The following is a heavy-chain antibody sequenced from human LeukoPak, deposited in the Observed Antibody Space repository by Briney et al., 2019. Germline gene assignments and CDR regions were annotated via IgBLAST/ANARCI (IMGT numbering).Heavy chain of an antibody. Sequence: GASVKVSCKASGYTFTRYAMHWVRQAPGQRLEWMGWINAGNGNTKYSQKFQGRVTITRDTSASTAYMELSRLRSEDTAVYYCASGYCSGGSCYWAFDYWGQGTLAIVSS. CDR2: INAGNGNT. D-gene: IGHD2-15*01. J-gene: IGHJ4*02. CDR1: GYTFTRYA. V-gene: IGHV1-3*01. CDR3: ASGYCSGGSCYWAFDY.